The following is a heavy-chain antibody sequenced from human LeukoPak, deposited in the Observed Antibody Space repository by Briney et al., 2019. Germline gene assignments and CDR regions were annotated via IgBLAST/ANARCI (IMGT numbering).Heavy chain of an antibody. CDR3: AKPPYDSSGYYQSTFDY. Sequence: GRSLRLSCAASGFSFSSYGMPWVRQAPGKGLEWVAVISYDGSKEYYADSVKGRFTISRDNSKNTLYLQMNSLRAEDTAVYYCAKPPYDSSGYYQSTFDYWGHGTLVTVSA. D-gene: IGHD3-22*01. CDR1: GFSFSSYG. J-gene: IGHJ4*01. CDR2: ISYDGSKE. V-gene: IGHV3-30*18.